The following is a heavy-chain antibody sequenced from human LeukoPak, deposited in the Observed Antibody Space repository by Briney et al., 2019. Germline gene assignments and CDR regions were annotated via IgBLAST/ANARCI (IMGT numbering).Heavy chain of an antibody. CDR3: ARTYGSGSYRPFGY. Sequence: SETLSLTCAVSGGSISSGGYSWSWIRQPPGKGLEWIGYIYHSGSTYYNPSLKSRVTISVDRSKNQFSLKLSSVTAAGTAVYYCARTYGSGSYRPFGYWGQGTLVTVSS. V-gene: IGHV4-30-2*01. J-gene: IGHJ4*02. CDR2: IYHSGST. D-gene: IGHD3-10*01. CDR1: GGSISSGGYS.